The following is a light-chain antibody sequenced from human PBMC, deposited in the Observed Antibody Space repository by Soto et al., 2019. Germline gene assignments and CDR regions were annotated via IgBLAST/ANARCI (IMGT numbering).Light chain of an antibody. CDR2: GAS. Sequence: EIVLTQSPGTLSLSPGERATLSCRASQSVSSSYLAWDQQKPGQAPRLLLYGASSRSTGIPDRFSGSGSGPDFTLTISRLEPEDYAVYHCQQYGSSHWTFGQGTKVEIK. CDR1: QSVSSSY. J-gene: IGKJ1*01. V-gene: IGKV3-20*01. CDR3: QQYGSSHWT.